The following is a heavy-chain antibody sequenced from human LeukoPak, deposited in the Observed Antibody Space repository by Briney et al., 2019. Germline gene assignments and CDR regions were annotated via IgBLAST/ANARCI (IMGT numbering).Heavy chain of an antibody. Sequence: ASVKVSCKASGYTFTSYDINWVRQATGQGLEWMGWMNPNSGNTGYAQKFQGRVTMTRNTSISTAYMELSSLRSEDMAVYYCARGNSGYDLYYFDYWGQGTLVTVSS. J-gene: IGHJ4*02. CDR1: GYTFTSYD. CDR2: MNPNSGNT. CDR3: ARGNSGYDLYYFDY. D-gene: IGHD5-12*01. V-gene: IGHV1-8*01.